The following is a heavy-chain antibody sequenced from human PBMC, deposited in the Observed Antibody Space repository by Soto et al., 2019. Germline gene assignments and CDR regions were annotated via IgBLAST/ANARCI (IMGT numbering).Heavy chain of an antibody. D-gene: IGHD2-2*01. CDR3: ARDYLSSKLSLSYFDF. CDR2: INPSGRSA. V-gene: IGHV1-46*01. Sequence: VQLVQSGAEVTRPGASVKVFCRASGYSFMSYYIHCVRHPPGRGRVWRGFINPSGRSATLAQKFQGRVTMTRDTSTSTVYMELTILRSEDAAVYYCARDYLSSKLSLSYFDFWGQGTLVTVSS. CDR1: GYSFMSYY. J-gene: IGHJ4*02.